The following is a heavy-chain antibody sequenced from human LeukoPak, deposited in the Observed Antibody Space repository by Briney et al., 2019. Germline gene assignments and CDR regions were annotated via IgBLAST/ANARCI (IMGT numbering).Heavy chain of an antibody. V-gene: IGHV4-39*07. CDR1: GGSISSSSYY. J-gene: IGHJ6*02. CDR2: IYYSGST. Sequence: PSETLSLTCTVSGGSISSSSYYWGWIRQPPGKGLEWIGSIYYSGSTYYNPSLKSRVTISVDTSKNQFSLKLSSVTAADTAVYYCARVGNTRYYYYGMDVWGQGTTVTVSS. D-gene: IGHD1/OR15-1a*01. CDR3: ARVGNTRYYYYGMDV.